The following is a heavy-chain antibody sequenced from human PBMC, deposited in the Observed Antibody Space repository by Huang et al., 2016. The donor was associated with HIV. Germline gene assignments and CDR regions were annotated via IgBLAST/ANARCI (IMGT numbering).Heavy chain of an antibody. V-gene: IGHV3-30*02. D-gene: IGHD4-4*01. CDR2: IRDDGSNK. CDR3: AKDTGSHSNYAKWFDP. CDR1: GFTFNNYG. J-gene: IGHJ5*02. Sequence: QVQLVESGGGVVQPGGSLRLSCAASGFTFNNYGMHWVRQAPGKGLVWVAFIRDDGSNKYYADSVKGRFTISRDNSKNTLYLQMNSLRAEDTAVYYCAKDTGSHSNYAKWFDPWGQGTLVTVSS.